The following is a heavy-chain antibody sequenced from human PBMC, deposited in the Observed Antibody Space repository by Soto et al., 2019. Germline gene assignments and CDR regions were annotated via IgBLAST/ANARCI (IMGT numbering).Heavy chain of an antibody. CDR2: IKQDGSEK. CDR1: GFTFSSYW. D-gene: IGHD2-2*02. CDR3: SRFVVVPAAISGMDV. V-gene: IGHV3-7*01. Sequence: GGSLRLSCAATGFTFSSYWMSWVRQAPGKVLACVANIKQDGSEKYYEDSVKGRFTISRDNAKNSLYLQMNSLRAEDTAVYYCSRFVVVPAAISGMDVWGQGTSVTVSS. J-gene: IGHJ6*02.